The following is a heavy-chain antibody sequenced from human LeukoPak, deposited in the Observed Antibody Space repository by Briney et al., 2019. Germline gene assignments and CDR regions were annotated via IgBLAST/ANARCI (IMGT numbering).Heavy chain of an antibody. J-gene: IGHJ4*02. V-gene: IGHV4-59*08. CDR3: ARLDAVAGITFDY. CDR2: IYYSGST. D-gene: IGHD6-19*01. Sequence: PSETLSLTCTVSGGSISSYYWSWIRQPPGKGLEWIGYIYYSGSTNYNPSLKSRVTISVDTSKNQFSLKLSSVTAADTAVYYCARLDAVAGITFDYWGQGTLVTVSS. CDR1: GGSISSYY.